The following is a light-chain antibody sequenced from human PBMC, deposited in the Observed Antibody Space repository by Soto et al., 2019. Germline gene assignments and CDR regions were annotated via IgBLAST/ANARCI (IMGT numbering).Light chain of an antibody. CDR3: QRRSNWPPLFT. J-gene: IGKJ3*01. V-gene: IGKV3-11*01. Sequence: EIVLTQSPAPLSLSPGERATLSCRASQSVSSYLAWYQQKPGQAPRLLIYDASNMATGIPARFSGSGSGTDFTLTISSLEPEDFAVYYCQRRSNWPPLFTFGPGTKVDIK. CDR2: DAS. CDR1: QSVSSY.